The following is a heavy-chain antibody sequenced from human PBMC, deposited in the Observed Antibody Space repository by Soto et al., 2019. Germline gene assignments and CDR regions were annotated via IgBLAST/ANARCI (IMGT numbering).Heavy chain of an antibody. J-gene: IGHJ5*02. CDR2: IIPIFGTA. Sequence: QVQLVQSGAEVKKPGSSVKVSCKASGGTFSSYAISWVRQAPGQGLEWMGGIIPIFGTANYAQKFQGRVTITADESTSTAYLELSSLRSEDTAVYYCARDLPTYYYGSGASHNWFDPWGQGTLVTVSS. D-gene: IGHD3-10*01. CDR3: ARDLPTYYYGSGASHNWFDP. V-gene: IGHV1-69*01. CDR1: GGTFSSYA.